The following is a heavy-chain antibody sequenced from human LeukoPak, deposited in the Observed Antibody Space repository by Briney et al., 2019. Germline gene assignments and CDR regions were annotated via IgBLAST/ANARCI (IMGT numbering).Heavy chain of an antibody. CDR2: ISSSGSTI. CDR3: AKGYYGSGSYGWFDY. Sequence: KPGGSLRLSCAASGFTFSDYYMSWIRQAPGKGLEWVSYISSSGSTIYYADSVKGRFTISRDNSKNTLFLQMNSLRAEDTAVYYCAKGYYGSGSYGWFDYWGQGTLVTVSS. V-gene: IGHV3-11*01. J-gene: IGHJ4*02. D-gene: IGHD3-10*01. CDR1: GFTFSDYY.